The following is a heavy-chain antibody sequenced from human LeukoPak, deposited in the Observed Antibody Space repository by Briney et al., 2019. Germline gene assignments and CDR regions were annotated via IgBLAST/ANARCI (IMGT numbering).Heavy chain of an antibody. CDR3: ATVTKVDFNY. D-gene: IGHD4-11*01. V-gene: IGHV3-30*09. CDR2: VSVEGIGR. CDR1: GFTFSSYT. J-gene: IGHJ4*02. Sequence: PGRSLRLSCAASGFTFSSYTFYWFRQAPGKGLEWVASVSVEGIGRYFPGSVEGRFAISRDDSTKSVFLQMSNLRPEDTAVYFCATVTKVDFNYWGQGTLVTVPS.